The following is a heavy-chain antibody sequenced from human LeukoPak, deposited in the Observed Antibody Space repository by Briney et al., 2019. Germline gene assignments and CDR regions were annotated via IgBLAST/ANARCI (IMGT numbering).Heavy chain of an antibody. D-gene: IGHD3-3*01. CDR1: GLTFSSYS. CDR3: ARTNAEYYDFWSGYQHYYYYGMDV. V-gene: IGHV3-21*01. CDR2: ISSSSSYI. J-gene: IGHJ6*02. Sequence: GGSLRLSCAASGLTFSSYSMNWVRQAPGKGLEWVSSISSSSSYIYYADSVKGRFTISRDNAKNSLYLQMNSLRAEDTAVYYCARTNAEYYDFWSGYQHYYYYGMDVWGQGTTVTVSS.